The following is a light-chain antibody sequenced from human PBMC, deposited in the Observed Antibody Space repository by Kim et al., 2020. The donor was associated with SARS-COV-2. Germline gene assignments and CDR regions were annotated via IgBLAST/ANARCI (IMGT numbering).Light chain of an antibody. Sequence: VSRGERATLSCRASQSVSSNLAWYQQKPGQAPRLLIYGASTRATGIPARFSGSGSGTEFTLTISSLQSEDFAVYYCQQYNNWPYTFGQGTKLEI. V-gene: IGKV3-15*01. CDR2: GAS. CDR3: QQYNNWPYT. CDR1: QSVSSN. J-gene: IGKJ2*01.